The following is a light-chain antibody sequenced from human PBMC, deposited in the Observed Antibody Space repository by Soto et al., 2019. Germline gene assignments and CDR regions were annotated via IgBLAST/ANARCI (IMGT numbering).Light chain of an antibody. CDR1: QSVSSY. V-gene: IGKV3-11*01. CDR3: QRRSTWPPIT. Sequence: EIVLTQSPATLSLSPGERATLSCRASQSVSSYLAWYQQKPGQAPRLLIYDASNRATGSPARFSVSGSGTDFTLTICSLVRVDFAVYSCQRRSTWPPITFGQGTRLEIK. CDR2: DAS. J-gene: IGKJ5*01.